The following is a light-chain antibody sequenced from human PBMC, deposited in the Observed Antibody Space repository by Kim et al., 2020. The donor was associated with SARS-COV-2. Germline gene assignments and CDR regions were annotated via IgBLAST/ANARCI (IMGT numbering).Light chain of an antibody. V-gene: IGKV1-39*01. J-gene: IGKJ2*01. Sequence: DIQMTQSPSSLSASVGDRVTITCRASQSISNYLNWYQQKPGRAPNLLIYAASKLQSGVSSRFSGSGSGTDFTLTITSLQPEDFATYYCQQSHSTLYTFGKGTNLDI. CDR3: QQSHSTLYT. CDR2: AAS. CDR1: QSISNY.